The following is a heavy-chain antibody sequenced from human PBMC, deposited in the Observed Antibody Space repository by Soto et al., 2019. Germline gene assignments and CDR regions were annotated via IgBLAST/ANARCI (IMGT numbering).Heavy chain of an antibody. J-gene: IGHJ5*02. Sequence: QVQLQQSGPGLVKASETLSLTCTVSGGSITNYYWSWIRQPPGQGLEWIGEINHSGSTNYNPSLKSRVTISVDTSKNQCSLKLSSVTAADTAVYYCARGPRITMVRGVSGWFDPWGQGTLVTVSS. V-gene: IGHV4-34*01. D-gene: IGHD3-10*01. CDR3: ARGPRITMVRGVSGWFDP. CDR2: INHSGST. CDR1: GGSITNYY.